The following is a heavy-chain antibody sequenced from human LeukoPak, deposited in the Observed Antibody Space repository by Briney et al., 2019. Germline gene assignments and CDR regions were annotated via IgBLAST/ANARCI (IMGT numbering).Heavy chain of an antibody. CDR1: GFTFSSYA. Sequence: PGGSLRLSCAASGFTFSSYAMSWVRQAPGKGLEWVSAISGSGGSTYYADSVKGRFTISRDNSKNTLYLQMNSLRAEDTAVYYCAKDLTGYYDFWSGYYTGIYFDYWGQGTLVTVSS. J-gene: IGHJ4*02. CDR2: ISGSGGST. CDR3: AKDLTGYYDFWSGYYTGIYFDY. V-gene: IGHV3-23*01. D-gene: IGHD3-3*01.